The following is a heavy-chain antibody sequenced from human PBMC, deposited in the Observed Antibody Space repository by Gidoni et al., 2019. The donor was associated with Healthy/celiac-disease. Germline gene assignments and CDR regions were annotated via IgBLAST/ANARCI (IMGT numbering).Heavy chain of an antibody. Sequence: EVQLLESGGGLVQPGGSLRLSCAASGFPFSSSAMSWVRQAPGKGLEWVSAISGSGGSTYYADSVKGRFTISRDNSKNTLYLQMNSLRAEDTAVYYCAKGESYYDSSGYYYPTYYFDYWGQGTLVTVSS. CDR1: GFPFSSSA. D-gene: IGHD3-22*01. CDR3: AKGESYYDSSGYYYPTYYFDY. V-gene: IGHV3-23*01. CDR2: ISGSGGST. J-gene: IGHJ4*02.